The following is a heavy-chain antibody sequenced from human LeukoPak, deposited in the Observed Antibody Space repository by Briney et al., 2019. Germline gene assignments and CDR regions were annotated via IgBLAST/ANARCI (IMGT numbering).Heavy chain of an antibody. CDR3: VRGNGNVGGRLDP. J-gene: IGHJ5*02. CDR1: GFTMSGIH. V-gene: IGHV3-66*01. Sequence: GGSLRLSCSASGFTMSGIHMNWVRQAPGKGLDWVSGLYAGGSTYYAGSVTGRFTISRDDSKNTLYLQMTDLRVDDTAIYYCVRGNGNVGGRLDPWGQGAWVIVSS. CDR2: LYAGGST. D-gene: IGHD1-1*01.